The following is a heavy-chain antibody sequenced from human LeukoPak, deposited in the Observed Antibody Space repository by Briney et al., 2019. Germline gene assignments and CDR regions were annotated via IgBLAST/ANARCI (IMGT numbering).Heavy chain of an antibody. CDR2: IYSGGST. D-gene: IGHD3-9*01. Sequence: SETLSLTCTVSGGSISSSSYYWGWLRQPPGKGLEWLGSIYSGGSTYYNPSLKSRVTISVDTSKNQFSLNLSSVTAADTAIYYCASTLAYYDVLTGYYPAEFDYWGQGTLVTVSS. CDR3: ASTLAYYDVLTGYYPAEFDY. J-gene: IGHJ4*02. CDR1: GGSISSSSYY. V-gene: IGHV4-39*01.